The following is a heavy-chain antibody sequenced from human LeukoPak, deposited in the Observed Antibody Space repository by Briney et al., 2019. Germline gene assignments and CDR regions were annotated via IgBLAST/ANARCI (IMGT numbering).Heavy chain of an antibody. Sequence: GGSLRLSCAASGFTVSSNYMSWVRQAPGKGLEWVSVIYSGGSTYYADSVKGRFTISRDNSKNTLYLQMNSLRAEDTAVYYCARVTGYYDSCGYYPDAIDYWGQGTLVTVSS. CDR3: ARVTGYYDSCGYYPDAIDY. CDR1: GFTVSSNY. CDR2: IYSGGST. V-gene: IGHV3-53*01. J-gene: IGHJ4*02. D-gene: IGHD3-22*01.